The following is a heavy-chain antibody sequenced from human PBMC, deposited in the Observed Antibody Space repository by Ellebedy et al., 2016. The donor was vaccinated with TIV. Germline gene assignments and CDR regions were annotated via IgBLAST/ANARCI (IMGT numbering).Heavy chain of an antibody. CDR3: ARGRYSGYDYSDY. CDR2: ISAYSDKT. CDR1: GDTSATSG. Sequence: AASVKVSCKASGDTSATSGFSWMRQAPGQGLEWMGWISAYSDKTNYAQKFQGRVTLTTDTPTVTAHMELRSLTSDDTAVYYCARGRYSGYDYSDYWGQGTLVTVSS. J-gene: IGHJ4*02. D-gene: IGHD5-12*01. V-gene: IGHV1-18*04.